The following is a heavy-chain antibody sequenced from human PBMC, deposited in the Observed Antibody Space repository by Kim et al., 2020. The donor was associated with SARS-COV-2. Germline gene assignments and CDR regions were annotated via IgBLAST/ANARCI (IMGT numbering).Heavy chain of an antibody. Sequence: GGSLRLSCAASGFTFSSYGMHWVRQAPGKGLEWVAVIWYDGSNKYYADSVKGRFTISRDNSKNTLYLQMNSLRAEDTAVYYCARDLLLRFHPQIYYYYGMDVWGQGTTVTVSS. D-gene: IGHD3-3*01. V-gene: IGHV3-33*01. CDR2: IWYDGSNK. CDR3: ARDLLLRFHPQIYYYYGMDV. CDR1: GFTFSSYG. J-gene: IGHJ6*02.